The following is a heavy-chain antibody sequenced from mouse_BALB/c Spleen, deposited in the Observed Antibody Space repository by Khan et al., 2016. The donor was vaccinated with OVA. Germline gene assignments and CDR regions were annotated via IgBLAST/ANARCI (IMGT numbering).Heavy chain of an antibody. Sequence: EVELVESGGGLMKPGGSLKLSCAASGFTFSDYYMYWVRQTPEKRLEWVATISDINSYIYYPDNVKGRFTISRDNAKNHLYLQMNSLKSEDTAMYYYINGDDGDPFAYLGQGTPVTVSA. CDR3: INGDDGDPFAY. D-gene: IGHD2-13*01. J-gene: IGHJ3*01. V-gene: IGHV5-4*02. CDR2: ISDINSYI. CDR1: GFTFSDYY.